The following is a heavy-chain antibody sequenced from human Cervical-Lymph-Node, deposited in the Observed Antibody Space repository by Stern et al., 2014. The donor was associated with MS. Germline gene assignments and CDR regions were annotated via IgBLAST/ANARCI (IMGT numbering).Heavy chain of an antibody. V-gene: IGHV3-74*02. CDR3: ARGFRDY. CDR1: GFTFSSYW. Sequence: VQLVESGGGLVQPGGSLRLSCAASGFTFSSYWMHWVRQVPGKGLVWVSRISPGGSTTHYADSVKGRLPISRDNAKNTLYLQMNSMRAEDTAVYYCARGFRDYWGQGTLVTVSS. D-gene: IGHD2-21*01. J-gene: IGHJ4*02. CDR2: ISPGGSTT.